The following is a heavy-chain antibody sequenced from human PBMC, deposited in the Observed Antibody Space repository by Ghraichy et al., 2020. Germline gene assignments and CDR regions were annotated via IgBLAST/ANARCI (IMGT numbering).Heavy chain of an antibody. Sequence: SGPTLVKPTQTLTLTCTFSGFSLSTSGVGVGWIRQPPGNALEWLALIYWNDDKRYSPSLKSRPTITKDTSKNQVVLTMTNMDPVDTATYYCAHSRNRITIFGVVPRPMDVWGQGTTVTVSS. CDR1: GFSLSTSGVG. D-gene: IGHD3-3*01. J-gene: IGHJ6*02. CDR2: IYWNDDK. CDR3: AHSRNRITIFGVVPRPMDV. V-gene: IGHV2-5*01.